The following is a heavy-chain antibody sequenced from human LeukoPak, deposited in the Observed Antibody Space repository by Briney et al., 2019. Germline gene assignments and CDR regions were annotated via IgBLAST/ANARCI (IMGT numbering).Heavy chain of an antibody. CDR2: IYTNGST. V-gene: IGHV4-4*07. CDR3: ARGGSYSSSFNYYYYMDV. J-gene: IGHJ6*03. Sequence: SETLSLTCTVSGGSISSYYWSWMRQPAGKGLEWIGRIYTNGSTNYNPSLKSRVAMSVDTSKNQFSLKLSSVTAADTAVYYCARGGSYSSSFNYYYYMDVRGKGTTVTVSS. D-gene: IGHD6-6*01. CDR1: GGSISSYY.